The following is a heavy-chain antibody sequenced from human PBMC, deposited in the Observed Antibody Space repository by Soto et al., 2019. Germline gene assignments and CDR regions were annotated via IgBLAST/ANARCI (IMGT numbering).Heavy chain of an antibody. Sequence: EVQLLESGGGLVQPGGSLRLSCAASGFTFSSYAMSWVRQAPGKGLEWVSAISGSDGSTYYADSVKGRFTISRDNSKNTLYLQMNSLRAEDTAVYYCAKDQQQLSRYYYYYGMDVWGQGTTVTVSS. D-gene: IGHD6-13*01. J-gene: IGHJ6*02. CDR2: ISGSDGST. CDR1: GFTFSSYA. V-gene: IGHV3-23*01. CDR3: AKDQQQLSRYYYYYGMDV.